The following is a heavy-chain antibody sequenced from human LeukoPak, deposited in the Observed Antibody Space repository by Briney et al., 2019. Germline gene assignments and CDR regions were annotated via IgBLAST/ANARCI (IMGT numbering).Heavy chain of an antibody. D-gene: IGHD3-22*01. V-gene: IGHV1-2*02. J-gene: IGHJ4*02. CDR2: INPKGGGT. Sequence: ASVKVSCKTSGYAFADYQMHWVRQAPGQGLEWMGRINPKGGGTEYSQKFQGRVAMTRDMSIYTAYMELSRLTSDDTAIYYCARDPGGDRESGYYYNLFVQWGQGTLLTVSS. CDR3: ARDPGGDRESGYYYNLFVQ. CDR1: GYAFADYQ.